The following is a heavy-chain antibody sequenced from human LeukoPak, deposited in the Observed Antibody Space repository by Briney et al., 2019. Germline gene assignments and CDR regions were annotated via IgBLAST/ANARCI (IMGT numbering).Heavy chain of an antibody. CDR2: IKSISAGGTT. J-gene: IGHJ4*02. CDR3: TKDFGLDY. Sequence: GGSLRLSCAASGFTFTNAWMTWVRQAPGKGLEWVGRIKSISAGGTTDYAAPVKGRFTISRDDSKNMLYLQMNSLKSEDTAVYYCTKDFGLDYWGQGTLVTVSS. CDR1: GFTFTNAW. D-gene: IGHD3-10*01. V-gene: IGHV3-15*01.